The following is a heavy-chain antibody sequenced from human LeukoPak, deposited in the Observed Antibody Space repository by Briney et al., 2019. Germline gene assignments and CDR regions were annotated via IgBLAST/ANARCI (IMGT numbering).Heavy chain of an antibody. D-gene: IGHD3-22*01. CDR3: ARHLDSRGRYFDY. Sequence: SETLSLTCTVSGGSMSSYYWAWVRQPPGKGLEWIASMLYSGNTYYNPSLKSRVTISVDTSKNQFFLRLSSVTAADTTVYYCARHLDSRGRYFDYWGQGTLVTVSS. CDR2: MLYSGNT. J-gene: IGHJ4*02. CDR1: GGSMSSYY. V-gene: IGHV4-39*01.